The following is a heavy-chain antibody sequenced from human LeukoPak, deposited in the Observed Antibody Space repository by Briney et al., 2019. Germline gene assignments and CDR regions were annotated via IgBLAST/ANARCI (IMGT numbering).Heavy chain of an antibody. Sequence: GGSLRLSCAASGFTFSSYGMHWVRQAPGKGLEWVAAIWYDGSNKYYADSVKGRFTISRDNSKNTLYLQMNSLRAEDTAVYYCARREDDAFDIWGQGTMVTVSS. J-gene: IGHJ3*02. CDR3: ARREDDAFDI. CDR1: GFTFSSYG. CDR2: IWYDGSNK. D-gene: IGHD1-26*01. V-gene: IGHV3-33*01.